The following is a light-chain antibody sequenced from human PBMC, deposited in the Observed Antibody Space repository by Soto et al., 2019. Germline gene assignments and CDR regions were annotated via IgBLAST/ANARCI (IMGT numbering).Light chain of an antibody. CDR3: QQYNSYPWT. CDR2: KAS. Sequence: DIQMTQSPSTLSASVGDRVTITCRASQSISSWLAWYQQKPGKAPKLLIYKASSLESGVPSRFSGSGSGTEFTLTISSLQPDEFETYYCQQYNSYPWTFGQGTKVEIK. J-gene: IGKJ1*01. V-gene: IGKV1-5*03. CDR1: QSISSW.